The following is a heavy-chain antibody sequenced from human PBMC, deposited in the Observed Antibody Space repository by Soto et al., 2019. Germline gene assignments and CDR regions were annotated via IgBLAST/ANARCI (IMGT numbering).Heavy chain of an antibody. CDR3: ARQLSHICDS. V-gene: IGHV5-51*01. CDR1: GYKFGSAW. D-gene: IGHD3-3*02. Sequence: PGESLKISCKGVGYKFGSAWIGWVRQMPGKGLEWMGIIKPGTSDIRYSPSCRGHVTISADEAVSTAYLQWSSLKASDTATYYCARQLSHICDSWGQGTLVTVSS. CDR2: IKPGTSDI. J-gene: IGHJ4*02.